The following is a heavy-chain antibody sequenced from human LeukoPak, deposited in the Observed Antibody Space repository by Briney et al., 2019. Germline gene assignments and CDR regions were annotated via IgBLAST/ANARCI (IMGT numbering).Heavy chain of an antibody. CDR1: GFTFSSYG. J-gene: IGHJ4*02. CDR3: ARGSSHFDY. V-gene: IGHV3-33*01. Sequence: GGSLRLSCAASGFTFSSYGMHWVRQAPGKGLGWVAVIWYDGSNKYYADSVKGRFTISRDNSKNTLYLQMNSLRAEDTAVYYCARGSSHFDYWGQGTLVTVSS. CDR2: IWYDGSNK.